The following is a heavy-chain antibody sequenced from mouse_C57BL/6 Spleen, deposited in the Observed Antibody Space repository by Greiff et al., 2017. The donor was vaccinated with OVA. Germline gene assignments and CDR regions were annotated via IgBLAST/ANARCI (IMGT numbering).Heavy chain of an antibody. CDR2: IWCGGST. CDR1: GFSLTSYG. CDR3: ARYYGNYSD. J-gene: IGHJ3*01. Sequence: VQLQQSGPGLVQPSQSLSITCTVSGFSLTSYGVHWVRQSPGKGLEWLGVIWCGGSTDYNAAFISRLSISKGNYTSQVVFKMNSLQADDTTRYYCARYYGNYSDWGQGTLVTVSA. V-gene: IGHV2-2*01. D-gene: IGHD2-1*01.